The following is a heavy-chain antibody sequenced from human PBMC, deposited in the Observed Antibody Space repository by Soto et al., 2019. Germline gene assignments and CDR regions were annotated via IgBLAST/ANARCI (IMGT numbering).Heavy chain of an antibody. Sequence: GGSLRLSCAASGFTFTSFAVSWVRQAPGKGLEWVSGISGSGGSGRGFYADPVKGRFTISRDNSKNTLYLEMNSLRAEDTAVYYCAKDLDDYSSAIDFWGQGTLVTVSS. CDR2: ISGSGGSGRG. V-gene: IGHV3-23*01. CDR1: GFTFTSFA. J-gene: IGHJ4*02. D-gene: IGHD4-4*01. CDR3: AKDLDDYSSAIDF.